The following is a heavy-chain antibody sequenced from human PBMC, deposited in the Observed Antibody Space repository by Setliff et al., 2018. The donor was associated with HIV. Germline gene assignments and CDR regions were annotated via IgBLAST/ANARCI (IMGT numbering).Heavy chain of an antibody. CDR1: GFSLSTTGLA. D-gene: IGHD6-19*01. Sequence: SGPTLVNPTQTLTLTCTFSGFSLSTTGLAVGWIRQPPGKGLEWLALIHWDDDKYYSTSLKTRLTISKDTSKNQVVLTMTNMDPVDTATYYCARIHSSADYWYMDVWGKGTTVTVSS. J-gene: IGHJ6*03. CDR2: IHWDDDK. V-gene: IGHV2-70*01. CDR3: ARIHSSADYWYMDV.